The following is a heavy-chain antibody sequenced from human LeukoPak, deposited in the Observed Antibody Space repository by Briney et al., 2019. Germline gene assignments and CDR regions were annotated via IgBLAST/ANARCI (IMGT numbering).Heavy chain of an antibody. D-gene: IGHD4-17*01. CDR1: GFTVSGIY. CDR2: IYSGGAT. J-gene: IGHJ4*02. Sequence: SGGSLRLSCAASGFTVSGIYISWVRQAPGKGLEWVSVIYSGGATFYADSVKGRFTISRDNSKNTLYLQMNSLRADDTAVYYCSKGPYGDYNSYFDYWGQGTLVTVSS. CDR3: SKGPYGDYNSYFDY. V-gene: IGHV3-53*01.